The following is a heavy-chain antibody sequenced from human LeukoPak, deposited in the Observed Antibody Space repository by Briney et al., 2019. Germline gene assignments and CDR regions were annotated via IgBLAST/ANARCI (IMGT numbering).Heavy chain of an antibody. CDR3: AKDLGPYSSSSFDY. V-gene: IGHV3-30*02. D-gene: IGHD6-6*01. Sequence: PGGSLRLSCAASGFTFSSYGMHWVRQAPGKGLEWVACIRYDGGNKYYVDSVKGRFTISRDNSKNTLYLQMNSLRAEDTAVYYCAKDLGPYSSSSFDYWGQGTLVTVSS. CDR2: IRYDGGNK. J-gene: IGHJ4*02. CDR1: GFTFSSYG.